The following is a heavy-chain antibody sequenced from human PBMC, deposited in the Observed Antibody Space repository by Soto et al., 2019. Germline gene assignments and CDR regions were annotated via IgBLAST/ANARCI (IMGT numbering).Heavy chain of an antibody. CDR1: GGSVSSYY. V-gene: IGHV4-59*08. CDR2: IYYSGTT. J-gene: IGHJ4*02. D-gene: IGHD3-10*01. CDR3: ARTRAFGEFDS. Sequence: PSETLSLTCTVSGGSVSSYYWNWIRQPPGKRLEWIGYIYYSGTTNFNPSLKSRVTMSVDTSKNQFSLKLNSVTSADTAVYYCARTRAFGEFDSRGQGTLVTLFS.